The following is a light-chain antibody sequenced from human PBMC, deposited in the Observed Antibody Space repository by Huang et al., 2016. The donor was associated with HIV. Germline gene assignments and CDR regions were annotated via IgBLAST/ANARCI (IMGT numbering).Light chain of an antibody. CDR3: QQTSSVPLT. CDR1: QTISTF. CDR2: AAS. Sequence: DIQMTQSPSSLSASVGDGISITFRASQTISTFLNWYQQKPGKAPKLLIYAASSLQSGVSSRFSGTGSGTLFTLTVTGLLPDDFATYFCQQTSSVPLTFGGGTKVEMK. J-gene: IGKJ4*01. V-gene: IGKV1-39*01.